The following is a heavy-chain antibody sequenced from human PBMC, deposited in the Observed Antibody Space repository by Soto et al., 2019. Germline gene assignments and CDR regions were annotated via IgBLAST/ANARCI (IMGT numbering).Heavy chain of an antibody. J-gene: IGHJ6*02. CDR2: ISYDGSNK. V-gene: IGHV3-30*18. Sequence: GGSLRLSXAASGFTFSSYGMHWVRQAPGKGLEWVAVISYDGSNKYYADSVKGRFTTSTDSSKNTLYLQMNSLRAEDTAVYYCAKDVAAAGPSYYGMDVWGQGTPVTVSS. CDR1: GFTFSSYG. D-gene: IGHD6-13*01. CDR3: AKDVAAAGPSYYGMDV.